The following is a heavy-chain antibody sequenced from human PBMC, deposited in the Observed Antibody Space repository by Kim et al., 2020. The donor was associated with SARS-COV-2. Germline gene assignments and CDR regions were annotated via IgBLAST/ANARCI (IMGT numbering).Heavy chain of an antibody. V-gene: IGHV3-9*01. D-gene: IGHD6-19*01. CDR3: AIGSGWPLRSWFDP. CDR2: ISWNSGSI. Sequence: GGSLRLSCAASGFTFDDYAMHWVRQAPGKGLEWVSGISWNSGSIGYADSVKGRFTISRDNAKNSLYLQMNSLRAEDTALYYCAIGSGWPLRSWFDPWGQGTLVTVSS. J-gene: IGHJ5*02. CDR1: GFTFDDYA.